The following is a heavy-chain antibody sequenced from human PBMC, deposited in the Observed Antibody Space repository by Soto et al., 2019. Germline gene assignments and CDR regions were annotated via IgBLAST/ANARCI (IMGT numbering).Heavy chain of an antibody. CDR2: IYPGDSDT. D-gene: IGHD2-15*01. CDR1: GYSFSTFW. V-gene: IGHV5-51*01. J-gene: IGHJ4*02. Sequence: GESLKISCEASGYSFSTFWIAWVRQMPGKGLEWMGIIYPGDSDTRYSPSFQGQVTISADESISTAYLQWSSLKASDTAMYYCARRGKGYCSGGNCVDYWGQGTLVTVSS. CDR3: ARRGKGYCSGGNCVDY.